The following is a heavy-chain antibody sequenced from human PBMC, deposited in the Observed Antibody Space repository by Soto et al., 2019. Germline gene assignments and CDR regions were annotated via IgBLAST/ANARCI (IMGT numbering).Heavy chain of an antibody. Sequence: AASVKVSCKTSGYTFTRYGISWVRQAPGQGLEWMGWISGYDGRTNFAQKVQDRVTMTTDTSTSTVYMELRSLRSDDTAVYYCARVAAGTGDFDYWGQGTLVTVSS. CDR1: GYTFTRYG. V-gene: IGHV1-18*01. D-gene: IGHD6-13*01. CDR2: ISGYDGRT. J-gene: IGHJ4*02. CDR3: ARVAAGTGDFDY.